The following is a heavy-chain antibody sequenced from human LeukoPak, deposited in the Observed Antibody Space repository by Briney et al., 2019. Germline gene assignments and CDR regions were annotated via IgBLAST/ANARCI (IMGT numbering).Heavy chain of an antibody. CDR2: IIPLFGTP. V-gene: IGHV1-69*13. CDR3: ARDSSEFWSLIPH. Sequence: GASVKVSCKASGGTFSNYAISWVRQAPGQGLEWMGGIIPLFGTPNYAQKFQGRVTITADESTSTAYLELSSLRSEDTAVYYCARDSSEFWSLIPHWGQGTLVTVSS. CDR1: GGTFSNYA. D-gene: IGHD3-3*01. J-gene: IGHJ1*01.